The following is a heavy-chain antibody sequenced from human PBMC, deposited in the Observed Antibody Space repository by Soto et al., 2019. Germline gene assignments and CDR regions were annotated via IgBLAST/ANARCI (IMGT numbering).Heavy chain of an antibody. Sequence: QVQLVQSGAEVKKPGASVKVSCKASGYTFTSYGISWVRQAPGQGLEWMGWISANNGNTNYAQKLQGRVTMTTDTATSTTHMELRRRRAADTSVYYCARDRGSYALDYWGQGALVTVSS. D-gene: IGHD1-26*01. CDR3: ARDRGSYALDY. J-gene: IGHJ4*02. CDR1: GYTFTSYG. V-gene: IGHV1-18*01. CDR2: ISANNGNT.